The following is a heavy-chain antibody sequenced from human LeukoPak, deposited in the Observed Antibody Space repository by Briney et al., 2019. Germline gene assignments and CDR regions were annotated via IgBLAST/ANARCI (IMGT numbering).Heavy chain of an antibody. CDR3: AKGLAVADPYYFDY. CDR2: ISWNSGSI. J-gene: IGHJ4*02. CDR1: GFTFDDYA. V-gene: IGHV3-9*01. Sequence: PGGSLRLSCAASGFTFDDYAMHWVRQAPGKGLEWVSGISWNSGSIGYADSVKGRFTISRDNAENSLYLQMNSLRAEDTALYYCAKGLAVADPYYFDYWGQGTLVTVSS. D-gene: IGHD6-19*01.